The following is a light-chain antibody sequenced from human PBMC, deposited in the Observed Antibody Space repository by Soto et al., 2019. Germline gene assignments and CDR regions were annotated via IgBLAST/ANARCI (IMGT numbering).Light chain of an antibody. CDR2: WAS. J-gene: IGKJ1*01. Sequence: IVMTQSPDSLAVSLGERATINCKSNQTVLYSLNNKNYLTWYQQKPGQPPKLLMHWASTRESGVPDRFSGSGSGTDFTLSISSLQAEDVAIYYCQQYLTIPRTFGQGTKVEIK. CDR1: QTVLYSLNNKNY. CDR3: QQYLTIPRT. V-gene: IGKV4-1*01.